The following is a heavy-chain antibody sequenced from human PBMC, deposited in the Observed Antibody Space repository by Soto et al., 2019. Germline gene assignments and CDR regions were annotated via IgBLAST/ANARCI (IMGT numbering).Heavy chain of an antibody. V-gene: IGHV1-2*04. Sequence: EASVKVSCKASGYTFTGYYMHWVRQAPGQGLEWMGWINPNSGGTNYAQKFQGWVTMTRDTSISTAYMELSRLRSDDTAVYYCARAPSPLYGGAFDIWGQGTMVTVSS. D-gene: IGHD4-17*01. CDR1: GYTFTGYY. CDR3: ARAPSPLYGGAFDI. CDR2: INPNSGGT. J-gene: IGHJ3*02.